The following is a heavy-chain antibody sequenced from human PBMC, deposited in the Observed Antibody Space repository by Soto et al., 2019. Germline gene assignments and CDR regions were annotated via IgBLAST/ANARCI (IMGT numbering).Heavy chain of an antibody. CDR2: ISAYNGNT. J-gene: IGHJ4*02. CDR3: ARDRGNRHFDY. D-gene: IGHD2-15*01. V-gene: IGHV1-18*01. Sequence: VSVKVSCKASGDTFTSYGISWVRQAPGQGHEWMGWISAYNGNTNYAQKLQGRVTMTTDTSASTAYMELSSLRSVDTAVYYCARDRGNRHFDYWGQGTLVTVPS. CDR1: GDTFTSYG.